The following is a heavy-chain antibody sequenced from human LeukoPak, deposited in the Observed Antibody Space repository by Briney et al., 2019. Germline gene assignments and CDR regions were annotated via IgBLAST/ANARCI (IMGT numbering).Heavy chain of an antibody. V-gene: IGHV3-9*01. CDR3: AKGVAAGYYYYMDV. CDR2: ISWNSGSI. D-gene: IGHD6-13*01. Sequence: GGSLRLSCAASGFTFDDYAMHWVRRAPGKGLEWVSGISWNSGSIGYADSVKGRFTISRDNAKNSLYLQMNSLRAEDTALYYCAKGVAAGYYYYMDVWGKGTTVTVSS. J-gene: IGHJ6*03. CDR1: GFTFDDYA.